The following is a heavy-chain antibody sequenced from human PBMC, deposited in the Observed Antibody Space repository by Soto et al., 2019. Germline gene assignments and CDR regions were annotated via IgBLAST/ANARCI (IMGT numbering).Heavy chain of an antibody. D-gene: IGHD6-6*01. V-gene: IGHV3-23*01. CDR3: AKGVSVSIAARGLAGNY. J-gene: IGHJ4*02. CDR1: GFTFSSYA. Sequence: EVQLLESGGGLVQPGGSLRLSCAASGFTFSSYAMSWVRQAPGKGLEWVSAISGSGGSTYYADSVKGRFTISRDNSKNTLYLQMNSLRAEDTAVYYCAKGVSVSIAARGLAGNYWGQGTLVTVSS. CDR2: ISGSGGST.